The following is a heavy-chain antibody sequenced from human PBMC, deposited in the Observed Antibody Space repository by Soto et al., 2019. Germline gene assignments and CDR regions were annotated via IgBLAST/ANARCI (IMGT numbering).Heavy chain of an antibody. CDR3: ARDRRGCSRTSGSTGIPYYYYGLDV. D-gene: IGHD2-2*02. CDR1: GGTFSSYA. V-gene: IGHV1-69*01. CDR2: IIPLFGTA. Sequence: QVQLVQSGAEVKKPGSSVKVSCKASGGTFSSYAISWVRQAPGQGLEWMGGIIPLFGTANYAQKFQGRVTITADESTSTAYMELTSLRSEDTAVYYCARDRRGCSRTSGSTGIPYYYYGLDVWGQGPTVTVSS. J-gene: IGHJ6*02.